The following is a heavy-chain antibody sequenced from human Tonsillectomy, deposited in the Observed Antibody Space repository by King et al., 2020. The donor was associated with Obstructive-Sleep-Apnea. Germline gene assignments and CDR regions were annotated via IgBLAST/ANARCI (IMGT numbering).Heavy chain of an antibody. J-gene: IGHJ4*02. CDR3: AKEGDLYGDYAHFDY. Sequence: QVQLVESGGGVVQPGRSLRLSCAASGFTFSSYGMHWVRQAPGKGLEWVAVISYDGSEKYYVDSVKGRFTISRDNSKNTLYLQMNSLRAEDTAVYYCAKEGDLYGDYAHFDYWGQGTLVTVSS. D-gene: IGHD4-17*01. V-gene: IGHV3-30*18. CDR2: ISYDGSEK. CDR1: GFTFSSYG.